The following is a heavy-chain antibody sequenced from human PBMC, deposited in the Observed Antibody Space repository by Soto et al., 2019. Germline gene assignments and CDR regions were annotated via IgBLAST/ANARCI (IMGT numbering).Heavy chain of an antibody. J-gene: IGHJ6*02. V-gene: IGHV3-33*01. CDR3: ARDWYGSGSNRVWGSLHYYYGMDV. CDR1: GFTFSNYG. Sequence: QVQLVESGGGVVQPGGSLRLSCAASGFTFSNYGMHWVRQAPGKGLEWVAVIWYDGSKRNYADSVKGRFTISRLNSKNTLYLRMDSLRAEDTAVYFCARDWYGSGSNRVWGSLHYYYGMDVWGQGTTVTVSS. D-gene: IGHD3-10*01. CDR2: IWYDGSKR.